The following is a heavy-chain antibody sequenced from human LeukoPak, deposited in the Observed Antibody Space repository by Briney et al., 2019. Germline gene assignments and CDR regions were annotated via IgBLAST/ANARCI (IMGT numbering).Heavy chain of an antibody. CDR1: GGSIRNSSFY. CDR2: IYSTGTT. J-gene: IGHJ3*02. CDR3: ASSGYSYGYDAFDI. V-gene: IGHV4-39*07. Sequence: PSETLSLTCAVSGGSIRNSSFYWGWIRQPPGKGLEWIASIYSTGTTYYNPSLKSRVTISVDTSKNQFSLKLSSVTAADTAVYYCASSGYSYGYDAFDIWGQGTMVTVSS. D-gene: IGHD5-18*01.